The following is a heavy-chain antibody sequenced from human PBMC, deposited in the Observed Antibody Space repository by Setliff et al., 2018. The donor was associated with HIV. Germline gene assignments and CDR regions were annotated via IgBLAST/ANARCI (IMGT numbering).Heavy chain of an antibody. CDR1: GYTFISYG. CDR3: ARVPGARPYYYYYMDV. CDR2: FVPEDGEK. J-gene: IGHJ6*03. Sequence: ASVKVSCKTSGYTFISYGISWMRQAPGQGLEWMGGFVPEDGEKIYAKNFQGRVTMTEETSTSTADMELRSLRSDDTAVYYCARVPGARPYYYYYMDVWGKGTTVTVSS. V-gene: IGHV1-18*01. D-gene: IGHD3-10*01.